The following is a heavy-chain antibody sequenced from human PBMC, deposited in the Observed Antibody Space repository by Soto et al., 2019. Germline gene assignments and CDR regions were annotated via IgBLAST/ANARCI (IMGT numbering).Heavy chain of an antibody. D-gene: IGHD2-2*01. J-gene: IGHJ5*02. CDR3: ASSPGVNVPAAKVGPWFDP. CDR1: GGTFSSYA. Sequence: QVQLVQSGAEVKKPGSSVKVSCKASGGTFSSYAISWVRQAPGQGLDWMGWITPIFGTANYAQKFQGRVTITADESTSTAYMELSSLRSEDTAVYYCASSPGVNVPAAKVGPWFDPWGQGTLVTVSS. V-gene: IGHV1-69*01. CDR2: ITPIFGTA.